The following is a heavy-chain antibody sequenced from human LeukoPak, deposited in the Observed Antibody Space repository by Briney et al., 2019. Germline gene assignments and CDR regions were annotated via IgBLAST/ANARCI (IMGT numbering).Heavy chain of an antibody. D-gene: IGHD3-16*01. V-gene: IGHV4-59*01. Sequence: PSETLSLTCTVSGGSTSSYYWSWIRQPPGKGLEWIGYIYYSGSTNYNPSLKSRVTISVDTYKNQFSLKLSSVTAADTAVYYCARGFVGVPYYFDYWGQGTLVTVSS. CDR1: GGSTSSYY. CDR2: IYYSGST. J-gene: IGHJ4*02. CDR3: ARGFVGVPYYFDY.